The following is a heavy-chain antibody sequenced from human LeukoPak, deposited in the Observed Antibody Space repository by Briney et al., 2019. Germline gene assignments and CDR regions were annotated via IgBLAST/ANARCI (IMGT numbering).Heavy chain of an antibody. J-gene: IGHJ4*02. Sequence: GGSLRLSCAASGFTFISYAMNGVRQAPGKGLEWVSTISGSGGSTYYADSVKGRFTISRDNSKNTLYLQMNSLRAEDTAVYYCAKGTYYPNYLFAFWGLGTLVTVSS. V-gene: IGHV3-23*01. CDR1: GFTFISYA. CDR3: AKGTYYPNYLFAF. D-gene: IGHD2/OR15-2a*01. CDR2: ISGSGGST.